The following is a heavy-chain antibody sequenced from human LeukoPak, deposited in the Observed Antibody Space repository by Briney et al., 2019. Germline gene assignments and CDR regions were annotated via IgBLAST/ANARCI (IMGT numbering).Heavy chain of an antibody. D-gene: IGHD5-18*01. CDR1: GGSISSGGYY. Sequence: KPSETLSLTCTVSGGSISSGGYYWSWIRRHPGKGLEWIGYIYYSGSTYYNPSLKSRVTISVDTSKNRFSLKLSSVTAADTAVYYCARAVDTAMVIGYWGQGTLVTVSS. J-gene: IGHJ4*02. CDR2: IYYSGST. V-gene: IGHV4-31*03. CDR3: ARAVDTAMVIGY.